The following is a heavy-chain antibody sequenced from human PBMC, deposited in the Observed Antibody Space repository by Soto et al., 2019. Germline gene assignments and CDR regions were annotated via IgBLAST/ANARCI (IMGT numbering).Heavy chain of an antibody. V-gene: IGHV1-69*13. CDR3: AREGSGYNF. D-gene: IGHD5-12*01. J-gene: IGHJ4*02. CDR2: IVPVFGRP. CDR1: GGSFSNFG. Sequence: GASVKVSYKASGGSFSNFGIIWVRQAPEQGLEWMGGIVPVFGRPNYAQRFRGRLTITADESTSTGYMELISLRSDDTAVYYCAREGSGYNFWGQGTQVTVSS.